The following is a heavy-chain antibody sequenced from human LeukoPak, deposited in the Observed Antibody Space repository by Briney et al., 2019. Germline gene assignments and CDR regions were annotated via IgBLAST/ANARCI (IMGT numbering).Heavy chain of an antibody. V-gene: IGHV4-4*07. J-gene: IGHJ3*02. CDR1: GGSISSYY. Sequence: KPSETLSLTCTVSGGSISSYYWSWIRQPAGKGLEWIGRIYTSGSTNYNPSLKSRVTISVDKPKNQFSLKMSSVTAADTAVYYWARGAAEKAFDIWGQGTMVTVSS. D-gene: IGHD2-15*01. CDR2: IYTSGST. CDR3: ARGAAEKAFDI.